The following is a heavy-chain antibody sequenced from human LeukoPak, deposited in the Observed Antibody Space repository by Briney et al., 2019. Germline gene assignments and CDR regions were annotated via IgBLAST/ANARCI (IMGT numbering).Heavy chain of an antibody. Sequence: ASVKVSCKASGYTFISYGISWVRQAPGQGLEWMGWISAYNGNTNYAQKLQGRVTMTTDTSTSTAYMELRSLRSDDTAVYYCARVSELWPEYGSELPYHGMDVWGQGTTVTVSS. CDR3: ARVSELWPEYGSELPYHGMDV. D-gene: IGHD5-18*01. V-gene: IGHV1-18*01. J-gene: IGHJ6*02. CDR1: GYTFISYG. CDR2: ISAYNGNT.